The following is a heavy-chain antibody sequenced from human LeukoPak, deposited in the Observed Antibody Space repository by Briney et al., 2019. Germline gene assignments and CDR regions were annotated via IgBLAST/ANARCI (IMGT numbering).Heavy chain of an antibody. Sequence: SETLSLTCTVSGGSISSYYWSWIRQPPGKGLEWIGRIYTSGSTNYNPSLKSRVTMSVDTSKNQFSLKLSSVTAADTAVYYCARDYFPNYGSGDTNWFDPWGQGTLVTVSS. V-gene: IGHV4-4*07. D-gene: IGHD3-10*01. CDR2: IYTSGST. J-gene: IGHJ5*02. CDR3: ARDYFPNYGSGDTNWFDP. CDR1: GGSISSYY.